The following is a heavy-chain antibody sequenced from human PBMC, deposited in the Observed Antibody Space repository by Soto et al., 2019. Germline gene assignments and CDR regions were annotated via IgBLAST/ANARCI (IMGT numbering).Heavy chain of an antibody. D-gene: IGHD3-10*01. CDR1: GFRVSSNY. CDR3: ARVSATAKTFEY. J-gene: IGHJ4*02. Sequence: GGSLRLSCATSGFRVSSNYMIWVRQAPGRGLEWVSVMYSGGSTYYADSVKGRFTISRDNSKNTLYLQMHSLRAEDTALYYCARVSATAKTFEYWGQGTLVTVSS. V-gene: IGHV3-53*01. CDR2: MYSGGST.